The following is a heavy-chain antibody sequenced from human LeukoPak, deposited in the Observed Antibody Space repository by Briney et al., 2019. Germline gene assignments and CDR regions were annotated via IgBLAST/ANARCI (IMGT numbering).Heavy chain of an antibody. Sequence: SETLSLTCTVSGGSISSSSYYWGWIRQPPAKGLEWIGRIYYSGSTYYNPSLKRRVTISVDTSKNQFSLKLSSVTAADTAVYYCARPPSIAARYAFDIWGQGTMVTVSS. CDR1: GGSISSSSYY. V-gene: IGHV4-39*07. D-gene: IGHD6-6*01. CDR2: IYYSGST. J-gene: IGHJ3*02. CDR3: ARPPSIAARYAFDI.